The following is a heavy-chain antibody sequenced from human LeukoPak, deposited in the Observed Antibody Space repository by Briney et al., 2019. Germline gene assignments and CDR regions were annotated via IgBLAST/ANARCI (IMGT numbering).Heavy chain of an antibody. CDR2: ISGSGGST. Sequence: GGSLRLSCAASGFTFSSYAMSWVRQAPGKGLEWVSAISGSGGSTYYADSVKGRFTISRDNSKNTLYLQMNSLRAEDAAVYYCAKASLVRGVNPDYWGQGTLVTVSS. D-gene: IGHD3-10*01. J-gene: IGHJ4*02. V-gene: IGHV3-23*01. CDR1: GFTFSSYA. CDR3: AKASLVRGVNPDY.